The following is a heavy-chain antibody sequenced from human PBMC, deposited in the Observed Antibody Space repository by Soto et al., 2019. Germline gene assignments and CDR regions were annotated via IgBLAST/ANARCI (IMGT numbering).Heavy chain of an antibody. CDR3: ARDLGTTIAGPPRRETYGWLDP. V-gene: IGHV1-69*01. CDR2: IIPIIGPA. Sequence: QVQLVQSGAEVKRPGSSVKLSCKASGGTFTYYGISWVRQAPGQGLEWMGGIIPIIGPATYAQKFQGRLTITADQSTSTAYMELSSLGSEDTALYYCARDLGTTIAGPPRRETYGWLDPWGQGXXXXXSS. J-gene: IGHJ5*02. CDR1: GGTFTYYG. D-gene: IGHD3-22*01.